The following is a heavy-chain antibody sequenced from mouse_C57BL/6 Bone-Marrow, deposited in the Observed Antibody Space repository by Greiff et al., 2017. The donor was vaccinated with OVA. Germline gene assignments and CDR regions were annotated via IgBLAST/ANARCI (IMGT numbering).Heavy chain of an antibody. CDR1: GFTFSSYG. Sequence: EVNLVESGGDLVKPGGSLKLSCAASGFTFSSYGMSWVRQTPDKRLEWVATISSGGSYTYYPDSLKGRFIISRDNAKNTLYLQMSSMKSEDTAMYDCAKHTGWFAYWGQGTLVTVSA. D-gene: IGHD1-1*01. CDR3: AKHTGWFAY. V-gene: IGHV5-6*01. J-gene: IGHJ3*01. CDR2: ISSGGSYT.